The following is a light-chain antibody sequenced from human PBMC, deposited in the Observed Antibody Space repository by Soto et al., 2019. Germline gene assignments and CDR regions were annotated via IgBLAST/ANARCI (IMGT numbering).Light chain of an antibody. V-gene: IGKV4-1*01. CDR3: QQYSSTQFT. CDR2: WAS. J-gene: IGKJ3*01. Sequence: DIVMTQSPDSLAVSLGERATINSKSSQSVLYSSNNKNYLAWYQQKPGQPPKLLIYWASTRESGVPDRFSGSGSRTDFTLTISSLQAEDVAVYYCQQYSSTQFTFGPGTKVDIK. CDR1: QSVLYSSNNKNY.